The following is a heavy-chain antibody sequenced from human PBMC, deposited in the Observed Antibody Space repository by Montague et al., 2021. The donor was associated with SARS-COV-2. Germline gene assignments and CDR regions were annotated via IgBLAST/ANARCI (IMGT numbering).Heavy chain of an antibody. Sequence: SLRLSCAASGFTLSRYAIHWVRQAPGKGLEWVAVISYDGSNKHNADSVKGRFTISRDKSKNTLYVQMNSLRAEDTAVYYCARGRGTYSLDYWGQGTLVTVSS. CDR3: ARGRGTYSLDY. V-gene: IGHV3-30-3*01. D-gene: IGHD1-26*01. CDR1: GFTLSRYA. J-gene: IGHJ4*02. CDR2: ISYDGSNK.